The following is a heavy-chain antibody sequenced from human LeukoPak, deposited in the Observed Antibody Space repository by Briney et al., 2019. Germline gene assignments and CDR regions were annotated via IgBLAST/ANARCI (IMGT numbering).Heavy chain of an antibody. CDR3: ARVPRSYYYYYYMDV. J-gene: IGHJ6*03. CDR2: ISSASGSI. Sequence: GGSLRLSCAASGFTFSSYSMNWVRQAPGKGLEWVSYISSASGSIYYADSVKGRFTNSRDNAKNSLFLQMNSLRAEDTAVYYCARVPRSYYYYYYMDVWGKGTTVTVSS. V-gene: IGHV3-48*04. CDR1: GFTFSSYS.